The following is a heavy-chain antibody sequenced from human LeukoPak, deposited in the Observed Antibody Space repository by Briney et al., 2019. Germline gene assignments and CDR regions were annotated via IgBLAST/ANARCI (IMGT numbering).Heavy chain of an antibody. CDR3: AREDYDLWSGYYSASVDY. D-gene: IGHD3-3*01. J-gene: IGHJ4*02. V-gene: IGHV3-48*01. Sequence: PGGSLRLSCAASGFTFSSYSMNWVRQAPGKGLEWVSYISSSSSTIYYADSVKGRFTISRDNAKNSLYLQMNSLRAEDTAVYYCAREDYDLWSGYYSASVDYWGQGTLVTVSS. CDR2: ISSSSSTI. CDR1: GFTFSSYS.